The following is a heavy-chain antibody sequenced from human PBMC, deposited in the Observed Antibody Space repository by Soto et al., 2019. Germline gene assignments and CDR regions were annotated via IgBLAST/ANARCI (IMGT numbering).Heavy chain of an antibody. CDR3: ARAAVPAARGNRRNYYYYGMDV. CDR2: ISSSSSYI. Sequence: PGGSLRLSCAASGFTFSSYSMNWVRQAPGKGREGVSSISSSSSYIYYADSVKGRFTISRDNAKNSLYLQMNSLRAADTAVYYCARAAVPAARGNRRNYYYYGMDVWGQGTTVTVSS. J-gene: IGHJ6*02. D-gene: IGHD2-2*01. V-gene: IGHV3-21*01. CDR1: GFTFSSYS.